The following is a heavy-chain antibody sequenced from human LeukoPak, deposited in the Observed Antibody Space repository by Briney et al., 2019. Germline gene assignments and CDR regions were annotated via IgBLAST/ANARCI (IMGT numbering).Heavy chain of an antibody. CDR1: GYTFTGYY. CDR3: ARDSFTSTAGTSGY. Sequence: ASVKVSCKASGYTFTGYYMHWVRQAPGQGLEWMGWISAYNGITNCAQKLQGRVTMTRDTSTSTAYMELRSLRSDDTAVYYCARDSFTSTAGTSGYWGQGTLVTVSS. D-gene: IGHD6-13*01. V-gene: IGHV1-18*04. CDR2: ISAYNGIT. J-gene: IGHJ4*02.